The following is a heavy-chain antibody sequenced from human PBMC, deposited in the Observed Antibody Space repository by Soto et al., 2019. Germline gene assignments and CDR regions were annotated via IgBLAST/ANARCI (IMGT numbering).Heavy chain of an antibody. J-gene: IGHJ5*02. Sequence: WGSLRLSCAASGFSFIDYTINFFRHSPFKWLEWVSSISKGSDYIFYADKVKGRFTISRDNARNSLHLQMTSLGVEDTAVYYCAKDSGCVNNACAYDPWGQGTLVTVSS. V-gene: IGHV3-21*01. D-gene: IGHD1-20*01. CDR3: AKDSGCVNNACAYDP. CDR1: GFSFIDYT. CDR2: ISKGSDYI.